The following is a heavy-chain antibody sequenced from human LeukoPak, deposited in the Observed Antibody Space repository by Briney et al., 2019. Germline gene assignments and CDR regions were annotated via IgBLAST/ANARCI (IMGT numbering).Heavy chain of an antibody. J-gene: IGHJ4*02. Sequence: GGSLRLSCAASGFTFSSYSMNWVRQAPGKGLEWVSSISSSSYIYYADSVKGRFTISRDNAKNSLYLQMNSLRAEDTAVYYCARGLTGRYILTGYYNDYWGQGTLVTVSS. CDR3: ARGLTGRYILTGYYNDY. V-gene: IGHV3-21*04. D-gene: IGHD3-9*01. CDR1: GFTFSSYS. CDR2: ISSSSYI.